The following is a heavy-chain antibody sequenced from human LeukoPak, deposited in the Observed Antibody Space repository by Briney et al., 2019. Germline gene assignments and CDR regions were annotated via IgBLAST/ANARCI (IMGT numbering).Heavy chain of an antibody. V-gene: IGHV1-2*02. CDR3: ARDPLSSSSGPADY. CDR1: GYTFTGYN. J-gene: IGHJ4*02. D-gene: IGHD6-6*01. CDR2: INPNSGGT. Sequence: ASVTVSCKASGYTFTGYNLHWVRQAPGQGLEWMGWINPNSGGTNYAQKFQGRVTMTRDTSISTAYMDLSRLRSDDTAVYYCARDPLSSSSGPADYWGQGTLVTVSS.